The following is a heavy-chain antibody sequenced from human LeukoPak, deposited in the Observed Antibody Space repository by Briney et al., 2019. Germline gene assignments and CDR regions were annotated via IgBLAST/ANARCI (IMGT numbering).Heavy chain of an antibody. J-gene: IGHJ4*02. CDR2: INHSGST. CDR3: ARVRYYDSTVLTRKRSYYFDY. V-gene: IGHV4-34*01. CDR1: GGSFSGYY. D-gene: IGHD3-22*01. Sequence: SETLSLTCAVYGGSFSGYYWSWIRQPPGKGLEWIGEINHSGSTNYNPSLKSRVTISVDTSKNQFSLKLSSVTAADTAVYYCARVRYYDSTVLTRKRSYYFDYWGQGTLVTVSS.